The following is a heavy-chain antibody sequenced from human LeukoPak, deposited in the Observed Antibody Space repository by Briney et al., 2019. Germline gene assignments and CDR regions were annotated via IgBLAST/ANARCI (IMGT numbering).Heavy chain of an antibody. Sequence: SETLSLTCAVYGGSFSGYYWSWIRQPPGKGLEWIGEINHSGSTNYNPSLKSRVTISVDTSKNQFSLKLSSVTAADTAVYYCASFAMTTVPYVRGVGFDYWGQGTLVTVSS. J-gene: IGHJ4*02. V-gene: IGHV4-34*01. CDR3: ASFAMTTVPYVRGVGFDY. CDR2: INHSGST. D-gene: IGHD4-17*01. CDR1: GGSFSGYY.